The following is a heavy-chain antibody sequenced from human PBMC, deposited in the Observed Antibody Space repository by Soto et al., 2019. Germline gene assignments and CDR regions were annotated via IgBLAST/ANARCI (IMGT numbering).Heavy chain of an antibody. CDR2: IYPGDSDT. CDR3: ARTHGYSSGRYAGHYYYNGVDV. J-gene: IGHJ6*02. CDR1: GYSFTSYW. D-gene: IGHD6-19*01. Sequence: EVQLVQSGAEVKKPGESLKISCKGSGYSFTSYWIGWVRQMPGKGLEWMGIIYPGDSDTRYSPSFQGQVTISADKSISPAYLQWSSLKAADTAMYYCARTHGYSSGRYAGHYYYNGVDVWGQGTTVTVSS. V-gene: IGHV5-51*01.